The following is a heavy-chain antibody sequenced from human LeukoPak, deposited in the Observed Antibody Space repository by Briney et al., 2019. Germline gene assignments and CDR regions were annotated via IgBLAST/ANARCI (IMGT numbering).Heavy chain of an antibody. J-gene: IGHJ6*03. Sequence: SETLSLTCAVYGGSFSGYYWSWIRQPPGKGLEWIGEINHGGSTNYNPSLKSRVTISVDTSKNQFSLKLSSVTAADTAVYYCARGGPYCSSTSCHARNYYYYYMDVWSKGTTVTVSS. CDR3: ARGGPYCSSTSCHARNYYYYYMDV. CDR1: GGSFSGYY. V-gene: IGHV4-34*01. CDR2: INHGGST. D-gene: IGHD2-2*01.